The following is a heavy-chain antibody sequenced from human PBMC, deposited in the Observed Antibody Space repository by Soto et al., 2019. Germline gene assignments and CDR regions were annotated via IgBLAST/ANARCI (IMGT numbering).Heavy chain of an antibody. Sequence: VQLQESGPGLVKPSQTLSLTCTVSGGSISSGGYYWSWIRQHPGKGLEWIGYIYYSGSTYYNPXLKSRVTISVXXSXTXXSLKLSSVTAADTAVYYCARENSDDYSPLYWYFDLWGRGTLVTVSS. D-gene: IGHD4-4*01. J-gene: IGHJ2*01. CDR1: GGSISSGGYY. V-gene: IGHV4-31*03. CDR3: ARENSDDYSPLYWYFDL. CDR2: IYYSGST.